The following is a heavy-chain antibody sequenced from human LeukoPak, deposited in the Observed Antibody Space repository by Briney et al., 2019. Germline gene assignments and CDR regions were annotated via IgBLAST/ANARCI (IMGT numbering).Heavy chain of an antibody. J-gene: IGHJ4*02. CDR3: ARNHCSGGSCYFDY. CDR2: IYYTGSS. CDR1: GGSITSYY. D-gene: IGHD2-15*01. Sequence: SETLSLTCTVSGGSITSYYWSWIRQPPGKGVEWIGYIYYTGSSNYNPSLKSRVTISVDTSKNQFSLQPSSVTAAVTAVYYCARNHCSGGSCYFDYWGQATRVTVSS. V-gene: IGHV4-59*08.